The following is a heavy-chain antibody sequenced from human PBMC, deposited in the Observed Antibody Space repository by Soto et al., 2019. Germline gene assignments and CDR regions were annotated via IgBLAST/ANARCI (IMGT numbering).Heavy chain of an antibody. CDR3: ARDRGIYDSSGYIWFDP. V-gene: IGHV4-4*07. CDR1: GGSISSYY. J-gene: IGHJ5*02. Sequence: KTSETLSLTCTVSGGSISSYYWSWIRQPAGKGLEWIGRIYTSGSTNYNPSLKSRVTMSVDTSKNQFSLKLSSVTAADTAVYYCARDRGIYDSSGYIWFDPWGQGTLVTVSS. CDR2: IYTSGST. D-gene: IGHD3-22*01.